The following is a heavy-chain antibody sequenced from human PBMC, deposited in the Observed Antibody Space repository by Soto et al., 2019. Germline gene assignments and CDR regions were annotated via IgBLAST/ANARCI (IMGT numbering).Heavy chain of an antibody. J-gene: IGHJ5*02. CDR3: VRGGGGGLFDP. D-gene: IGHD2-15*01. CDR2: ISPGSRYP. V-gene: IGHV3-11*06. CDR1: GFTFGDSY. Sequence: VGSLRLSCAVSGFTFGDSYMSWGRQATGKGLEWLSYISPGSRYPAYADSVKGRFTISRDNAKRSLYLQMISLTAEDTAIYYCVRGGGGGLFDPWGQGTMVTVSS.